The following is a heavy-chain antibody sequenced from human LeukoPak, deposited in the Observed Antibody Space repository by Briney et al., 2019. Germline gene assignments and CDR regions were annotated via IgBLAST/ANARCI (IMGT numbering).Heavy chain of an antibody. Sequence: GGSLRLSCAASGFTFSSYVMNWVRQAPGKGLEWVSAISGSGGSTYYADSVKGRFTISRDNSKNTLYLQMNSLRAEDTAVYYCAKDLGAQQWLVREDWFDPWGQGTLVTVSS. CDR2: ISGSGGST. CDR1: GFTFSSYV. J-gene: IGHJ5*02. V-gene: IGHV3-23*01. CDR3: AKDLGAQQWLVREDWFDP. D-gene: IGHD6-19*01.